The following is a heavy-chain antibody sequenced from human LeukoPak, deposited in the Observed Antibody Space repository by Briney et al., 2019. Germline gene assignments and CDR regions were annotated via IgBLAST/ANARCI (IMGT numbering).Heavy chain of an antibody. D-gene: IGHD6-19*01. CDR2: INPNSGGT. J-gene: IGHJ5*02. CDR3: ARPKYSSGWKYNWFDP. V-gene: IGHV1-2*02. Sequence: ASVTVSCKASGYTFTGYYMHWVRQAPGQGLEWMGWINPNSGGTNYAQKFQGRVTMTRDTSISTAYMELSRLRSDDTAVYYCARPKYSSGWKYNWFDPWGQGTLVTVSS. CDR1: GYTFTGYY.